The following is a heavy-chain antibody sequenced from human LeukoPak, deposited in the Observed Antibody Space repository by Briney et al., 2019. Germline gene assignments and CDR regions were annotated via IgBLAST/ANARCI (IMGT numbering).Heavy chain of an antibody. J-gene: IGHJ4*02. D-gene: IGHD4-17*01. CDR1: GFTFSSYA. V-gene: IGHV3-23*01. CDR2: ISGSGGST. CDR3: ARVDYGDYAGEDY. Sequence: PGGSLRLSCAASGFTFSSYAMSWVRQAPGKGLEWVSGISGSGGSTYYADSVKGRFTISRDNSKNTLYLQMNSLRAEDTAVYYCARVDYGDYAGEDYWGQGTLVTVSS.